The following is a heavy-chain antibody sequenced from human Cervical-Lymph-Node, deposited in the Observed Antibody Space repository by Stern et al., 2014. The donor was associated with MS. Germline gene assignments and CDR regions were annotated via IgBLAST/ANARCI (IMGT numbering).Heavy chain of an antibody. CDR3: ARDDDSYHFDF. V-gene: IGHV7-4-1*02. CDR1: GYPFTSNN. J-gene: IGHJ4*02. D-gene: IGHD3-3*01. Sequence: VQLVESGSELRKPGASVKVSCKASGYPFTSNNINWLRQAPGQGLEWMGWINTNNGGPTDAQGFIGRLGFPGYSSVRTAYLQISSPKPEDTAIYYCARDDDSYHFDFWGQGTLVTVSS. CDR2: INTNNGGP.